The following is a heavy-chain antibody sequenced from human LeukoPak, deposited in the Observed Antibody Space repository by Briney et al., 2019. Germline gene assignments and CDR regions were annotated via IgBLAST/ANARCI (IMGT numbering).Heavy chain of an antibody. J-gene: IGHJ4*02. CDR1: GGSICSYY. V-gene: IGHV4-59*01. Sequence: SETLSLTCTVAGGSICSYYWSWIRQPPGKGRGWIGYIYYSGTTNYNPSLKSRVTISVDTSKNQFSLKLSSVTAEDTAVYYCARDLGNTGWYTFDYWGQGILVTVSS. CDR3: ARDLGNTGWYTFDY. CDR2: IYYSGTT. D-gene: IGHD6-19*01.